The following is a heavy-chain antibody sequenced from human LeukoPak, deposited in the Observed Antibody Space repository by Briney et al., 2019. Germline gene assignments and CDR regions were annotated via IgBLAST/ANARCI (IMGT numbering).Heavy chain of an antibody. CDR1: GFTFSSYS. CDR3: ARAGVXSSSWXYYXDY. D-gene: IGHD6-13*01. V-gene: IGHV3-30*03. Sequence: GGSLRLSCAASGFTFSSYSMNWIRQAPGKGLEWVAVISYDGSNKYYADSVKGRFTISRDSSKNTLYLQMNSLRAEDTAVYYCARAGVXSSSWXYYXDYWGQG. CDR2: ISYDGSNK. J-gene: IGHJ4*02.